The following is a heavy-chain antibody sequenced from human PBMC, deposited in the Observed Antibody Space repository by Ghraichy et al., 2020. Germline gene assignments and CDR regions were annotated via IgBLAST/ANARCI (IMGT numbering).Heavy chain of an antibody. D-gene: IGHD3-16*01. CDR1: GFTVSSNY. CDR2: IYSGGST. CDR3: ARTMIPLFYAFDI. V-gene: IGHV3-53*01. J-gene: IGHJ3*02. Sequence: GGSLRLSCAASGFTVSSNYMSWVRQAPGKGLEWVSVIYSGGSTYYADSVKGRFTISRDNSKNTLYLQMNSLRAEDTAVYYCARTMIPLFYAFDIWGQGTMVTVSS.